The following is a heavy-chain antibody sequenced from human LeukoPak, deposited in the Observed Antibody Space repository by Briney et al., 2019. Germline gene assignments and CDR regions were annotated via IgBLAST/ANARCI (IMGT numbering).Heavy chain of an antibody. CDR3: ARGRIAVAGTKNYFDY. D-gene: IGHD6-19*01. CDR1: GGSISSYY. J-gene: IGHJ4*02. CDR2: IYYSGST. Sequence: PSETLSLTCTVSGGSISSYYWSWIRQPPGKGLEWIGDIYYSGSTNYNPSLKSRVTISVDTSKNQFSLKLSSVTAADTAVYYCARGRIAVAGTKNYFDYWGQGTLITVSS. V-gene: IGHV4-59*01.